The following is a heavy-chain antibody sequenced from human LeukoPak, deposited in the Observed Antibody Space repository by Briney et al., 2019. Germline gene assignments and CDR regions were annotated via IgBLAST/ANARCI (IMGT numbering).Heavy chain of an antibody. CDR3: AGGSSSPCDY. D-gene: IGHD6-6*01. J-gene: IGHJ4*02. CDR1: GGSISSGSYY. Sequence: SETLSLTCTVSGGSISSGSYYWSWIRQPAGKGLEWIGRIYTSGSTNYNPSLKSRVTISVGTSKNQFSLKLSSVTAADTAVYYCAGGSSSPCDYWGQGTLVTVSS. CDR2: IYTSGST. V-gene: IGHV4-61*02.